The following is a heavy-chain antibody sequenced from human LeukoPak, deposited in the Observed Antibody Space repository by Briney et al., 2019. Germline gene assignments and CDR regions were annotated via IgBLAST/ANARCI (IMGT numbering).Heavy chain of an antibody. D-gene: IGHD4-17*01. J-gene: IGHJ4*02. Sequence: QTGGSLRLSYAASGFPFSTYAMSWVRQAPGKGLEWVSSIRGSDGSTYYADSVKGRFAISRDNSKNTLYLQMNSLRAEDTAVYYCAKDVYGDYGGLDYWGQGTLVTVSS. CDR1: GFPFSTYA. V-gene: IGHV3-23*01. CDR3: AKDVYGDYGGLDY. CDR2: IRGSDGST.